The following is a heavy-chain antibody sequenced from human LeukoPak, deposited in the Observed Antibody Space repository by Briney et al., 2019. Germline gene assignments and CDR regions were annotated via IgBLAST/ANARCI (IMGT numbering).Heavy chain of an antibody. J-gene: IGHJ4*02. CDR2: IYTSGST. V-gene: IGHV4-4*09. CDR1: GGSISSYY. CDR3: ARGGTWELPDY. Sequence: SETLSLTCTVSGGSISSYYWSWIRQPPGKGLEWIGYIYTSGSTNYNPSLKSRVTISVDTSKNQFSLKLSSVTAADTAVYYRARGGTWELPDYWGQGTLVTVSS. D-gene: IGHD1-26*01.